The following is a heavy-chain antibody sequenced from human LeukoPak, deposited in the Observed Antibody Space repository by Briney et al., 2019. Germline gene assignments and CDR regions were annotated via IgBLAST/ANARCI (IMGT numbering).Heavy chain of an antibody. CDR2: ISAYNGNT. V-gene: IGHV1-18*03. D-gene: IGHD6-6*01. CDR1: GYTFTSYG. J-gene: IGHJ6*03. CDR3: AREYSSSLYYYHYMDV. Sequence: GASVKVSCKASGYTFTSYGISWVRQAPGQGLEWMGWISAYNGNTNYAQKLQGRVTMTTDTSTSTAYMELRSLRSDDMAVYYCAREYSSSLYYYHYMDVWGKGTTVTVSS.